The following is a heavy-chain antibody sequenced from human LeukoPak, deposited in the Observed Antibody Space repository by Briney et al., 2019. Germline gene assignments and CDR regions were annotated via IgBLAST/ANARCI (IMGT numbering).Heavy chain of an antibody. CDR1: GGSFSGYY. CDR3: ARGAIAARLDH. CDR2: INHSGST. V-gene: IGHV4-34*01. J-gene: IGHJ4*02. D-gene: IGHD6-6*01. Sequence: KSSETLSLTCAVYGGSFSGYYWSWIRQPPGKGLEWIGEINHSGSTNYNPSLKSRVTISVDTSKNQFSLKLSSVTAADTAVYYCARGAIAARLDHWGQGTLVTVSS.